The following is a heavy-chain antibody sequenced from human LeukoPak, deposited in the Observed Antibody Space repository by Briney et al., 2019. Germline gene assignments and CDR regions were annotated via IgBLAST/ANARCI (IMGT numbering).Heavy chain of an antibody. D-gene: IGHD3-9*01. J-gene: IGHJ4*02. CDR1: GFTFSSYG. V-gene: IGHV3-33*01. Sequence: GRSLRLSCAASGFTFSSYGMHWVRQAPGKGLEWVAVIWYDGSNKYYADSVKGRFTISRDNSKNTLYLQMNSLRAEDTAVYYCARDPAPHYDILTGYWRWYSDYWGQGTLVTVSS. CDR2: IWYDGSNK. CDR3: ARDPAPHYDILTGYWRWYSDY.